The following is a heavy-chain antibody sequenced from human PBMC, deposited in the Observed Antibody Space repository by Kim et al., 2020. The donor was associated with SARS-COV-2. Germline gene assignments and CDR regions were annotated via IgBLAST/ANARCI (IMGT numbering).Heavy chain of an antibody. Sequence: GGSLRLSCAASGFTFSSYDMNWVRQAPGKGLEWVSSISSSGNTIYYADSVKGRFTISRDNAKNSLYLQMNSLRAEDTAVYYCAKKMADLGRYFDYWGQGTLVTVSS. D-gene: IGHD7-27*01. J-gene: IGHJ4*02. V-gene: IGHV3-48*03. CDR2: ISSSGNTI. CDR3: AKKMADLGRYFDY. CDR1: GFTFSSYD.